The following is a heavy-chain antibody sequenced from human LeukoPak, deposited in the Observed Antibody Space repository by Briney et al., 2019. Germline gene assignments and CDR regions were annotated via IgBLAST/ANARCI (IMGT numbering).Heavy chain of an antibody. CDR2: ISYDGRKK. CDR1: GFTFSNYG. CDR3: AKRGRNYYDSSGYFPDS. D-gene: IGHD3-22*01. V-gene: IGHV3-30*18. J-gene: IGHJ4*02. Sequence: GGSLRLSCAASGFTFSNYGMHWVRQAPGKGLEWVAVISYDGRKKYYADSLKGRFTISRDNSENTLYLQMNSLRVEDTAVYYCAKRGRNYYDSSGYFPDSWGQGTLVTVSS.